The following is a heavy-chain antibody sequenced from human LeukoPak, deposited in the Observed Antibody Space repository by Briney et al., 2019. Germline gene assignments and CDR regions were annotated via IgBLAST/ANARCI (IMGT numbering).Heavy chain of an antibody. CDR1: GYTFTSYW. CDR2: IYPGDSDT. D-gene: IGHD2-2*01. J-gene: IGHJ5*02. CDR3: ARLGLIVPAANNWFDP. Sequence: GESLKISCEGSGYTFTSYWIGWVRQMPGKGLEWMGIIYPGDSDTRYSPSFQGQVTISADKSISTAYLQWSSLKASDTAMYYCARLGLIVPAANNWFDPWGQGTLVTVSS. V-gene: IGHV5-51*01.